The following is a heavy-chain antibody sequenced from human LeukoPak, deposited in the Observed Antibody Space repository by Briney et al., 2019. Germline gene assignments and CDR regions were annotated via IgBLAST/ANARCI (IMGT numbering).Heavy chain of an antibody. CDR1: GFTFSSYG. CDR3: AKDQYYGSGSYSDYYGMDV. CDR2: IRYDGSNK. D-gene: IGHD3-10*01. Sequence: GGSLRPSCAASGFTFSSYGMHWVRQAPGKGLEWVAFIRYDGSNKYYADSVKGRFTISRDNSKNTLYLQMNSLRAEDTAVYYCAKDQYYGSGSYSDYYGMDVWGQGNTVTVSS. V-gene: IGHV3-30*02. J-gene: IGHJ6*02.